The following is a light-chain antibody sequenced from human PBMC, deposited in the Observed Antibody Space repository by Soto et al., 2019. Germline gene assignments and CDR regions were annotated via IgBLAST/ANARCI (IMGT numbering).Light chain of an antibody. Sequence: DIQMTQSPSSLSASVGDRVTISCRASQTITSFLNWYQQKPGRAPRLLIFGASSLQSGVPSRFSGSGSGTDFTLTISSLQPEDFATYSCQQTYSAQYTFGQGTKLEI. V-gene: IGKV1-39*01. CDR1: QTITSF. CDR3: QQTYSAQYT. CDR2: GAS. J-gene: IGKJ2*01.